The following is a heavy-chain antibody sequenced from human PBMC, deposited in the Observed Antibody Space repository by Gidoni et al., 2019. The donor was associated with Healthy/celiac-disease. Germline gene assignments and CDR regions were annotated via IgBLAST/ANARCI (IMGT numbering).Heavy chain of an antibody. V-gene: IGHV3-23*01. Sequence: EVQLLESGGGLVQPGGSLRLSCAASGFTFSSYAMSWVRQAPGKGLEWVSAISGSGGSTYYADSVKCRFTISRDNSKNTLYLQMNSLRVEDTAVYYCAKDVVAATSSSDYWGQGTLVTVSS. D-gene: IGHD2-15*01. CDR1: GFTFSSYA. CDR2: ISGSGGST. CDR3: AKDVVAATSSSDY. J-gene: IGHJ4*02.